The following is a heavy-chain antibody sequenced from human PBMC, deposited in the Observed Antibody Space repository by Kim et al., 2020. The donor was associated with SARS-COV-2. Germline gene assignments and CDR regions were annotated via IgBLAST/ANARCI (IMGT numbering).Heavy chain of an antibody. CDR2: IYYSGST. D-gene: IGHD3-3*01. CDR1: GGSISSYY. CDR3: ARALSGMIFEVVMDMDV. Sequence: SETLSLTCTVSGGSISSYYWSWIRQPPGKGLEWIGYIYYSGSTNYNLSLTRRVTISVDTSTNQFSLKLSSVTAADTAVYYCARALSGMIFEVVMDMDVWGQGTTVTVSS. V-gene: IGHV4-59*13. J-gene: IGHJ6*02.